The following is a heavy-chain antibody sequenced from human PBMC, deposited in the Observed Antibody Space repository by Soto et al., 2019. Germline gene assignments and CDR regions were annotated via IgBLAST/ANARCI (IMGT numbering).Heavy chain of an antibody. CDR1: GGSFSGYY. J-gene: IGHJ5*02. Sequence: SETLSLTCAVYGGSFSGYYWSWIRQPPGKGLEWIGEINHSGSTNYNPSLKSRVTISVDTSKNQFSLKLSSVTAADTAVYYCARGREYYDILTGYYRYNWFDPWGQGTLVTVSS. V-gene: IGHV4-34*01. CDR2: INHSGST. CDR3: ARGREYYDILTGYYRYNWFDP. D-gene: IGHD3-9*01.